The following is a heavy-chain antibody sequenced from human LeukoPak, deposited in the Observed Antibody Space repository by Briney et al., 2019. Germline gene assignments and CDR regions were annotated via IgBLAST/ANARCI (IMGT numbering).Heavy chain of an antibody. V-gene: IGHV3-48*03. D-gene: IGHD1-7*01. CDR1: GFTFSSYE. CDR2: ISGSGDII. Sequence: QSGGSLRLACAASGFTFSSYEMNWVRQAPGKGLEWISYISGSGDIIYYADSVKGRLTISRDNAKNLVFLQMNSLRADDTAVYYCARERTTIVSGTTIGAYWGQGTLVTVSS. J-gene: IGHJ4*02. CDR3: ARERTTIVSGTTIGAY.